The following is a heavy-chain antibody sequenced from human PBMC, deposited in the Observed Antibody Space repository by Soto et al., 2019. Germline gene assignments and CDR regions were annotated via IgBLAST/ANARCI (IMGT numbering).Heavy chain of an antibody. CDR1: GGTFSSYT. J-gene: IGHJ3*02. CDR2: IIPILGIA. CDR3: ARTPYSRGAAFDI. D-gene: IGHD4-4*01. V-gene: IGHV1-69*02. Sequence: QVQLVQSGAEVKKPGSSVKVSCKASGGTFSSYTISWVRQAPGQGLEWMGRIIPILGIANYAQKFQGRVTIPADKCTSTAYMELSSLRSEDTAVYYCARTPYSRGAAFDIWGQGTMVTVSS.